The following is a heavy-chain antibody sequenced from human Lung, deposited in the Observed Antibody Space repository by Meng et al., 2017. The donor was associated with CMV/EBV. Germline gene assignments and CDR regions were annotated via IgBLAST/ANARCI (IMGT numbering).Heavy chain of an antibody. CDR2: ISYDGSNK. J-gene: IGHJ4*02. CDR3: ARDPYDFWSGYRSLDY. CDR1: GFTFSSYA. D-gene: IGHD3-3*01. Sequence: SCAASGFTFSSYAMHWVRQAPGKGLEWVAVISYDGSNKYYADSVKGRFTIYRDNSKNTLYLQMNSLRAEDTAVYYCARDPYDFWSGYRSLDYWGQGXLVTVSS. V-gene: IGHV3-30-3*01.